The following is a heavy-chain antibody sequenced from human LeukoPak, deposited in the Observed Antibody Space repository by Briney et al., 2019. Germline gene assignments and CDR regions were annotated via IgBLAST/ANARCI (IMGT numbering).Heavy chain of an antibody. Sequence: QPGGSLRLSCAASGLTFSGYVMSWARQAPGKGLEWVAAISANGGRTYYTESVKGHFTISRDNSKNTLYLQMNSLRADDTAVYYCAKGPERRGFCTGSGCYSDCWGQGTLVTVSS. J-gene: IGHJ4*02. D-gene: IGHD2-8*02. V-gene: IGHV3-23*01. CDR3: AKGPERRGFCTGSGCYSDC. CDR1: GLTFSGYV. CDR2: ISANGGRT.